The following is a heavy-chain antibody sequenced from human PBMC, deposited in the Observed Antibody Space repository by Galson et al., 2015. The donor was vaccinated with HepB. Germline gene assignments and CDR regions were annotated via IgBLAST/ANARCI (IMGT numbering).Heavy chain of an antibody. CDR1: GFSLSTRGVG. D-gene: IGHD5-12*01. V-gene: IGHV2-5*02. CDR2: IYLDDDK. Sequence: PALVKPTQTLTLTCTFSGFSLSTRGVGVGWIRQPPGKALEWLALIYLDDDKRYSPSLKSRLTITKDTSKNQVVLTMTNMDPVDTATYYCARYFEGATITDYWGQGTLVTVSS. J-gene: IGHJ4*02. CDR3: ARYFEGATITDY.